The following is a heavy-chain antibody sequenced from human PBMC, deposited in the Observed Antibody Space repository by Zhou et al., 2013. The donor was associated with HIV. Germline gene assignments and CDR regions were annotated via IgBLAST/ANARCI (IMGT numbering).Heavy chain of an antibody. CDR1: GGTFSSYA. Sequence: QVQLVQSGAEVKKPGSSVKVSCKASGGTFSSYAISWVRQAPGQGLEWMGGIIPIFGTANYAQKFQGRVTITTDESTSTAYMELSSLRSEDTAVYYCVTTTRSHEYSSPLLFDYWGQGTLVTVSS. V-gene: IGHV1-69*05. CDR3: VTTTRSHEYSSPLLFDY. D-gene: IGHD6-6*01. J-gene: IGHJ4*02. CDR2: IIPIFGTA.